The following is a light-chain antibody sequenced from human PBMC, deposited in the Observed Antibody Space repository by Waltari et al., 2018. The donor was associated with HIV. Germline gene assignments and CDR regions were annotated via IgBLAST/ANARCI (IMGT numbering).Light chain of an antibody. CDR3: QSYDSSLTAVI. CDR2: GNN. CDR1: TSNIETPYD. V-gene: IGLV1-40*01. Sequence: QSVLTQPPSVSGAPGQSVSLSCTGTTSNIETPYDVHWYQQLPGAAPKLLVYGNNNRPSGVPARFSGSKSGTSASLAITGLQSEEEAFYYCQSYDSSLTAVIFGGGTKLTVL. J-gene: IGLJ2*01.